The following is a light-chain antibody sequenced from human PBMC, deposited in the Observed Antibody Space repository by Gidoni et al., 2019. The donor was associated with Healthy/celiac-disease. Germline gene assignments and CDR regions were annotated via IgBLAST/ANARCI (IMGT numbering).Light chain of an antibody. Sequence: SYELTQPPSVSGSPGQTARITCSGDALPKQYAYWYQQKPGQAPVLVIYKDSERSSGLPERFSGSSSGTTVTLTISGVQAEDEADYYCQSADSSGTLVVFGGGTKLTVL. CDR1: ALPKQY. J-gene: IGLJ2*01. CDR3: QSADSSGTLVV. V-gene: IGLV3-25*03. CDR2: KDS.